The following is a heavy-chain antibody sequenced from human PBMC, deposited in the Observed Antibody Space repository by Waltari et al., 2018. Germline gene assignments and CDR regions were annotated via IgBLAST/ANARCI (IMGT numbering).Heavy chain of an antibody. V-gene: IGHV1-2*02. CDR3: ARARYVWGSYRYISGAFDI. J-gene: IGHJ3*02. CDR1: GYTFTGYY. Sequence: QVQLVQSGAEMKKPGASVKVSCKASGYTFTGYYMHWVRPAPGQGLEWMGWINPNSGGTNYAQKFQGRVTMTRDTSISTAYMELSRLRSDDTAVYYCARARYVWGSYRYISGAFDIWGQGTMVTVSS. CDR2: INPNSGGT. D-gene: IGHD3-16*02.